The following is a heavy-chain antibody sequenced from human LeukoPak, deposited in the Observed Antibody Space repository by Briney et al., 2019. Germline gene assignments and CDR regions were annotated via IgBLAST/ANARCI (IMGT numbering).Heavy chain of an antibody. Sequence: PSETLSLTCTVSGGSISSSSYYWGWIRQPPGKGLEWIGSIYYSGSTYYNPSLKSRVTISVDTSKNQFSLKLSSVTAADTAVYYCARHPSKYYFDYWGQGTLVTVSS. CDR2: IYYSGST. CDR1: GGSISSSSYY. CDR3: ARHPSKYYFDY. J-gene: IGHJ4*02. V-gene: IGHV4-39*01.